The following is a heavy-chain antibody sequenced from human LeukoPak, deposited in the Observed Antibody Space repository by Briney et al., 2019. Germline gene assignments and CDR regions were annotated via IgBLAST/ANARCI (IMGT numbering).Heavy chain of an antibody. Sequence: PSETLSLTCTVSGGSISSYYWSWIRQPPGKGLEWIGYIYYSGSTNYTPSLKSRVTISVDTSKNQFSLKLSSVTAADTAVYYCARMGRTTVTTIWFDPWGQGTLVTVSS. V-gene: IGHV4-59*01. CDR3: ARMGRTTVTTIWFDP. CDR1: GGSISSYY. D-gene: IGHD4-17*01. J-gene: IGHJ5*02. CDR2: IYYSGST.